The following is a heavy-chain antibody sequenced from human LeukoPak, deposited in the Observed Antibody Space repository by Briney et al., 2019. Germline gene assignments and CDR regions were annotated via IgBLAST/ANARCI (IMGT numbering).Heavy chain of an antibody. CDR2: ISSSSTYI. CDR1: GFTFSSYA. J-gene: IGHJ6*03. V-gene: IGHV3-21*01. D-gene: IGHD3-16*01. Sequence: GGSLRLSCAASGFTFSSYAMSWVRQAPGKGLEWVSSISSSSTYIYYADSVKGRFTISRDNANKSLYLQMNSLRAEDTAVYYCGRDLGNTGMDVWGKGTTVTVSS. CDR3: GRDLGNTGMDV.